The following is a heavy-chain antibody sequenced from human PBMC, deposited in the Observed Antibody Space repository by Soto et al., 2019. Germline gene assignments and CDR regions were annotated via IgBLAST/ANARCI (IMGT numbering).Heavy chain of an antibody. CDR3: ARDLSSSWFYYGMDV. CDR1: GFTFSDYY. V-gene: IGHV3-11*05. CDR2: ISSSSSYT. J-gene: IGHJ6*02. Sequence: PGGSLRLSCAASGFTFSDYYMSWIRQAPGKGLEWVSYISSSSSYTNYADSVKGRFTISRDNAKNSLYLQMHSLRAEDTAVYYCARDLSSSWFYYGMDVWGQGTTVIVSS. D-gene: IGHD6-13*01.